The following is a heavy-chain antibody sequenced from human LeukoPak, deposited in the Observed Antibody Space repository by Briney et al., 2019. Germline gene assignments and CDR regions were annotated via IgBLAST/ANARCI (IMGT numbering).Heavy chain of an antibody. V-gene: IGHV4-34*01. CDR3: ARVLGFLEWLLDV. Sequence: PSETLSLTCAVYGGSFSGYYWSWIRQPPGKGLEWIGEINHSGSTNYNPSLKSRVTISVDTSKNQFSLKLSSVTAADTAVYYCARVLGFLEWLLDVWGKGTTVTVSS. D-gene: IGHD3-3*01. J-gene: IGHJ6*04. CDR2: INHSGST. CDR1: GGSFSGYY.